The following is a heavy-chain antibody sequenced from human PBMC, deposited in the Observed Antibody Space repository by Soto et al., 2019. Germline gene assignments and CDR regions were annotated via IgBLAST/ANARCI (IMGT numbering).Heavy chain of an antibody. CDR2: ITTYNGNT. CDR1: RYIFTNYG. J-gene: IGHJ6*02. CDR3: ARALTGYGMDV. Sequence: QVQLVQSGVEVREPGASVKVSCKAVRYIFTNYGVSWVRQAPGQGLEWMGWITTYNGNTEYAQKFQGRVTMTTDASTSTAYMELGSMRSDVTAIYYCARALTGYGMDVWGQGTTVTVSS. V-gene: IGHV1-18*01.